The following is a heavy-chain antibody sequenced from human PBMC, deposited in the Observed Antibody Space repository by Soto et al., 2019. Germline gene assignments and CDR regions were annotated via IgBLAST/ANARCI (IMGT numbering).Heavy chain of an antibody. CDR2: INTSGGTT. CDR1: GFTFSTYA. J-gene: IGHJ4*02. D-gene: IGHD5-18*01. V-gene: IGHV3-23*01. CDR3: AQVGVTYSYGCMFYY. Sequence: EVQLLESGGGLVQPGGSLRLSCAASGFTFSTYAMTWVRQAPGKGLECVSVINTSGGTTYYADSVKGRFTISRDNSKDTLYLRINSLRVQDTGVYDCAQVGVTYSYGCMFYYWGKGTLVTVSS.